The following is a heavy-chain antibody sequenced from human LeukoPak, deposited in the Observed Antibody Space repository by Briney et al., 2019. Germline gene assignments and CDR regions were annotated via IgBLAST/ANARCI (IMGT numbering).Heavy chain of an antibody. Sequence: SGGSLRLSCAASGFTFSSYWTHWVRQAPGKGLVWVSRLISDGSSASYADSVKGRFTISRDNTKNILYLQMNSLRAEDTAVYYCVRDARYCPDVWGQGTAVTVSS. CDR1: GFTFSSYW. CDR3: VRDARYCPDV. CDR2: LISDGSSA. V-gene: IGHV3-74*01. D-gene: IGHD2-8*02. J-gene: IGHJ6*02.